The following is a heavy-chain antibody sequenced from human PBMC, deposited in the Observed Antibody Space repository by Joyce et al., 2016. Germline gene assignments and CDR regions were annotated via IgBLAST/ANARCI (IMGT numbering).Heavy chain of an antibody. Sequence: EVQLVESGGGLVQPGGSLRLSCAASGLTFTNFWMHWVRQAPGKGADVVSRIHTDRTTITYADSVKGRFTISRDNAKSTLYLQMNSLRAEDTAVYYCVRGTGYAYVTWYFDVWGRGTLVTVSS. J-gene: IGHJ2*01. D-gene: IGHD5-18*01. CDR2: IHTDRTTI. CDR3: VRGTGYAYVTWYFDV. V-gene: IGHV3-74*03. CDR1: GLTFTNFW.